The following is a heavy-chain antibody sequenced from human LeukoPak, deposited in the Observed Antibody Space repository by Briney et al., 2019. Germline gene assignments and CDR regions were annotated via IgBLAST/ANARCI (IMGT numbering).Heavy chain of an antibody. CDR2: IKADGSGT. CDR3: ATWAFYHNLDV. V-gene: IGHV3-43*02. Sequence: TGGSLRLSCAASGFNIGPYAMYWVRQGPGRGLEWVSVIKADGSGTFYSDSVRGRFTTSRDNSKNSLYLQMSSLTSVDTALYYCATWAFYHNLDVWGQGTTVAVSS. D-gene: IGHD1-1*01. CDR1: GFNIGPYA. J-gene: IGHJ6*02.